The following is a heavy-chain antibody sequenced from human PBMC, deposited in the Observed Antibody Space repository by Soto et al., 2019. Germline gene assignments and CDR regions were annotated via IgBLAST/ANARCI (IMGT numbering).Heavy chain of an antibody. Sequence: GGSLRLSCAASGFTFSSYSMNWVRQAPGKGLEWVSYISSSSSTIYYADSVKGRFTISRDNAKNSLYLQMNSLRDEDTAVYYCARDLVAGTIGLDYYGMDVWGQGTTVTVSS. CDR2: ISSSSSTI. CDR1: GFTFSSYS. CDR3: ARDLVAGTIGLDYYGMDV. J-gene: IGHJ6*02. V-gene: IGHV3-48*02. D-gene: IGHD6-19*01.